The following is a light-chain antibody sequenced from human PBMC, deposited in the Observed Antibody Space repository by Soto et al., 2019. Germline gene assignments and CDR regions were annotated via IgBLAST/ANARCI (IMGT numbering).Light chain of an antibody. V-gene: IGLV1-44*01. Sequence: QSVVTQPPSASATPGQRVTISCSGRSSDVGSNTVNWYQQFPGAAPKLLIYSNDQRPSGVPDRFSASKSSTSASLAISGLQSEDEADYYCATWDDSLFGHVFGTGTKVTVL. CDR3: ATWDDSLFGHV. CDR1: SSDVGSNT. J-gene: IGLJ1*01. CDR2: SND.